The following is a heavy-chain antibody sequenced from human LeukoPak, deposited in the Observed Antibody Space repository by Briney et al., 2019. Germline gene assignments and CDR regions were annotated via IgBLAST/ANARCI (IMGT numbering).Heavy chain of an antibody. CDR2: ISYDGSNK. CDR3: AKGTDTAMVFDY. D-gene: IGHD5-18*01. Sequence: GGSLRLSCAASGFTFSSYGMHWVRQAPGKGLEWVAVISYDGSNKYYADSVKGRFTISRDNSKNTPYLQMNSLRAEDTAVYYCAKGTDTAMVFDYWGQGTLVTVSS. CDR1: GFTFSSYG. J-gene: IGHJ4*02. V-gene: IGHV3-30*18.